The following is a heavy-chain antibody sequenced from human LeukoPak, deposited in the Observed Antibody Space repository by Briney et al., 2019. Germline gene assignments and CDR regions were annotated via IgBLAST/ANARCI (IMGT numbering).Heavy chain of an antibody. Sequence: ASVKVSCKASGYTFSSYYMHWVRQAPGQGLEWMGIIDPSGGATSYAQKFQGRVTMTRDTSTGTVYMDLSSLRSEDTAVYYCARGLPLGYCSSTSCPSRWFDSWGQGTLVTVSS. V-gene: IGHV1-46*01. CDR3: ARGLPLGYCSSTSCPSRWFDS. CDR2: IDPSGGAT. CDR1: GYTFSSYY. J-gene: IGHJ5*01. D-gene: IGHD2-2*01.